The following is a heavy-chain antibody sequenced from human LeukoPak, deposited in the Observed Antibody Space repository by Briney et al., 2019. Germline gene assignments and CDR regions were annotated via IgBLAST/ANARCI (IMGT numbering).Heavy chain of an antibody. V-gene: IGHV3-21*01. CDR2: ITSSSSYI. CDR3: ARDSFFGVVIISKYGMDV. J-gene: IGHJ6*02. CDR1: GFTFSSYS. D-gene: IGHD3-3*01. Sequence: GGSLRLSCAASGFTFSSYSMNWVRQAPGKGLEWVSSITSSSSYIYYADSVKGRFTISRDNAKNSLYLQMNSLRDEDTAVYYCARDSFFGVVIISKYGMDVWGQGTTVTVSS.